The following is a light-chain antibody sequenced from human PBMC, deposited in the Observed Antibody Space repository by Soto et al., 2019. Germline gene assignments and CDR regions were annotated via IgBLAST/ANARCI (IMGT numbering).Light chain of an antibody. CDR1: QSVSSSF. V-gene: IGKV3-20*01. CDR3: QEYGTSRT. J-gene: IGKJ1*01. CDR2: AAP. Sequence: DIVLTQAPGSLCLSPGERATLSCSASQSVSSSFLACSQQRPGKAPRLLIYAAPNTAPGIPDRFSGSGSGTDFAMAIYRLEPDDFAVYYCQEYGTSRTCGQGTMVDIK.